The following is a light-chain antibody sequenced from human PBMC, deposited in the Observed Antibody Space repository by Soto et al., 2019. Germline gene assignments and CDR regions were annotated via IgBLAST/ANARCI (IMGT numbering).Light chain of an antibody. CDR1: SSDVGGYNY. CDR2: AVS. Sequence: QSVPTQPASVSGSPGQSITISCTGPSSDVGGYNYVSWYQQPPSKAPKLMIYAVSNRPSGVSNRFSGSKSGNTATLTISGLQAEDEADYYCCSYTVSGTYVFGTGTKVTVL. V-gene: IGLV2-14*01. J-gene: IGLJ1*01. CDR3: CSYTVSGTYV.